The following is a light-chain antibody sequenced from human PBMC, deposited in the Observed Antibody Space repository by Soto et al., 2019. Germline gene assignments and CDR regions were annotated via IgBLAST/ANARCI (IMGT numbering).Light chain of an antibody. CDR3: QQYESWPPLFT. V-gene: IGKV3-15*01. J-gene: IGKJ2*01. CDR1: QSVSSY. Sequence: EIVLTQSPVTVSLSPGERATLSCRASQSVSSYLAWYQHKPGQAPSLFIFGASVRATGVPDRFSGSGSGTEFTLSISNLQSEDSAVYYCQQYESWPPLFTFGQGTKVDIK. CDR2: GAS.